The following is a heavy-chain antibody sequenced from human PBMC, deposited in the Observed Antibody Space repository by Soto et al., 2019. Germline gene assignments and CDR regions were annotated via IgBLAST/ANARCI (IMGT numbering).Heavy chain of an antibody. D-gene: IGHD3-10*01. CDR1: GFTFSSYG. CDR3: AKDEAWGLYGSGSLFDY. V-gene: IGHV3-30*18. Sequence: QVQLVESGGGVVQPGRSLRLSCAASGFTFSSYGMHWVRQAPGKGLEWVAVISYDGSNKSYADSVKGRFTISRDNSTNTLHLQMHSPRAADTAVYYCAKDEAWGLYGSGSLFDYWGQGPLVTVSS. J-gene: IGHJ4*02. CDR2: ISYDGSNK.